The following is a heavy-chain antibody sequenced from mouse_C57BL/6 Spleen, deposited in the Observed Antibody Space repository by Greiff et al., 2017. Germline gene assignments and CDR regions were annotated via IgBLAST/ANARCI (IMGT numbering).Heavy chain of an antibody. V-gene: IGHV1-74*01. Sequence: QVQLKQPGAELVKPGASVKVSCKASGYTFTSYWMHWVKQRPGQGLEWIGRIHPSDSDTNYNQKFKGKATLTVDKSSSTAYMQLSSLTSEDSAVYYCAIGLGRAWFAYWGQGTLVTVSA. CDR1: GYTFTSYW. CDR2: IHPSDSDT. CDR3: AIGLGRAWFAY. J-gene: IGHJ3*01. D-gene: IGHD4-1*01.